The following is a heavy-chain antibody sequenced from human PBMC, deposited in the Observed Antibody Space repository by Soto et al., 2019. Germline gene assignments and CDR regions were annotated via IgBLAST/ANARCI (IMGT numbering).Heavy chain of an antibody. CDR3: ARDGTEYYGEYYDY. D-gene: IGHD4-17*01. J-gene: IGHJ4*02. CDR2: IGTRGNTK. Sequence: QVQLVESGGGLVKPGGSLRLSCATSGFTFSDSYMSWIRQAPGKGLEWVSYIGTRGNTKYYADSVRGRFTISRDNAKNSLYLQMNSLRADDTAVYYCARDGTEYYGEYYDYWGQGIPVTVSS. CDR1: GFTFSDSY. V-gene: IGHV3-11*01.